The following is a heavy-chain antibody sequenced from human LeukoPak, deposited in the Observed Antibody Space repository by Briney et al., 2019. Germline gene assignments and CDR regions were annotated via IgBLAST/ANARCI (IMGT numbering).Heavy chain of an antibody. CDR2: ISSSSNTI. V-gene: IGHV3-48*01. CDR1: GFTFSSYS. J-gene: IGHJ4*02. D-gene: IGHD3-3*01. CDR3: ARDGFDFWSGYPTTVDY. Sequence: SGGSLRLSCVASGFTFSSYSMNWVRQSPGKGLEWVSYISSSSNTIYYADSVKGRFTISRDNANNSLYLQMNSLRAEDTAVYYCARDGFDFWSGYPTTVDYWGQGTLATVSS.